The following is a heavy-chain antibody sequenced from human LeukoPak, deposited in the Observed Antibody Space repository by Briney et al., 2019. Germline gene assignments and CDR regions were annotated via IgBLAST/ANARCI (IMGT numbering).Heavy chain of an antibody. CDR3: ARGGSGGSDY. CDR1: GGAFSSYA. CDR2: IIPIFGTA. D-gene: IGHD3-10*01. V-gene: IGHV1-69*01. Sequence: GSSVKVSCKASGGAFSSYAIRWVREAPGQGLEWMEGIIPIFGTANYAQKFQGRVTITSDESTSTAYMELSSLRSEDTAVYYCARGGSGGSDYWGQGTLVTVSS. J-gene: IGHJ4*02.